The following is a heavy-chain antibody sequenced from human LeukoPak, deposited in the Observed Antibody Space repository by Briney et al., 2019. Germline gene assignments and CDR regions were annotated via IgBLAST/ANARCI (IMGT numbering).Heavy chain of an antibody. Sequence: ASVEVSCKASGGTFSSYAISWVRQAPGQGLEWMGGIIPIFGTANYAQKFQGRVTITADKSTSTAYMELSSLRSEDTAVYYCARVELDSSGWYVSYFDYWGQGTLVTVSS. D-gene: IGHD6-19*01. CDR3: ARVELDSSGWYVSYFDY. CDR2: IIPIFGTA. V-gene: IGHV1-69*06. J-gene: IGHJ4*02. CDR1: GGTFSSYA.